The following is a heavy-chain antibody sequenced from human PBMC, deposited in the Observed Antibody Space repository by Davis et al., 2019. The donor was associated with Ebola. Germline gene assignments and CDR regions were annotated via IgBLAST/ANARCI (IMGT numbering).Heavy chain of an antibody. Sequence: SETLSLTCTVSGGSISSGDYYWSWIRQPPGKGLEWIGYIYYSGSTYYNPSLKSRVTISVDTSKNQFSLKLSSVTAADTAVYYCARGPPNTAMVLNWFDPWGQGTLVTVSS. CDR2: IYYSGST. CDR3: ARGPPNTAMVLNWFDP. D-gene: IGHD5-18*01. V-gene: IGHV4-30-4*01. CDR1: GGSISSGDYY. J-gene: IGHJ5*02.